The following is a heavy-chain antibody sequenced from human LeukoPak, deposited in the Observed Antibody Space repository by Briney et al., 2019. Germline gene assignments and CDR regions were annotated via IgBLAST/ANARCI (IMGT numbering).Heavy chain of an antibody. Sequence: SEALSLTCTVSGGSISSSSYYWGWIRQPPGKGLEWIGSIYYSGSTYYNPSLKSRVTISVDTSKNQFSLKLSSVTAADTAVYYCARVERQRYCSGGSCYSLYYYMDVWGKGTTVTVSS. CDR1: GGSISSSSYY. D-gene: IGHD2-15*01. CDR3: ARVERQRYCSGGSCYSLYYYMDV. CDR2: IYYSGST. J-gene: IGHJ6*03. V-gene: IGHV4-39*07.